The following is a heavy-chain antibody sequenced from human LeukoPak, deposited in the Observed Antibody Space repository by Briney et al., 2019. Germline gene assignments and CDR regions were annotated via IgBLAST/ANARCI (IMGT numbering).Heavy chain of an antibody. CDR1: GFTFGSYW. CDR3: ARGGGAIEY. D-gene: IGHD3-16*01. J-gene: IGHJ4*02. CDR2: IQQDGGEK. Sequence: GGSLRLSCAASGFTFGSYWMTWVRQAPGKGLEWVANIQQDGGEKYYVGSVKGRFTISRDTAKNSLYLQMNSLRAEDTAVYYCARGGGAIEYWGQGTLVTVSS. V-gene: IGHV3-7*01.